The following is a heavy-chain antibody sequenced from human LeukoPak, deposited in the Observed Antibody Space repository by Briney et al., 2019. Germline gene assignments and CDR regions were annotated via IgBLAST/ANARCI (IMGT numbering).Heavy chain of an antibody. CDR1: GYTFTSYG. CDR3: ARLDCSSTSCHSDY. J-gene: IGHJ4*02. D-gene: IGHD2-2*01. Sequence: AASVKVSFKASGYTFTSYGISWVRQAPGQGLEWMGWISAYNGNTNYAQKLQGRVTITTDTSTSTAYMELRSLRSDDTAVYYCARLDCSSTSCHSDYWGQGTLVTVSS. V-gene: IGHV1-18*01. CDR2: ISAYNGNT.